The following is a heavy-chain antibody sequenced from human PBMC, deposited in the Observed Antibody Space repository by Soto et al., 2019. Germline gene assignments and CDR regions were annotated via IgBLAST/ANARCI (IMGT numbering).Heavy chain of an antibody. V-gene: IGHV4-39*01. CDR2: MYYSGSP. Sequence: SETLSLTCTVSGGSISRISYYWGWIRQPPGKGLEWIGSMYYSGSPYYNPSLKSRVTISVDTSKNQFSLKLTSVTAADTAVYYCARRPXVWFGEMGYNYYYGMDGWGQGTTVTVSS. CDR3: ARRPXVWFGEMGYNYYYGMDG. J-gene: IGHJ6*02. CDR1: GGSISRISYY. D-gene: IGHD3-10*01.